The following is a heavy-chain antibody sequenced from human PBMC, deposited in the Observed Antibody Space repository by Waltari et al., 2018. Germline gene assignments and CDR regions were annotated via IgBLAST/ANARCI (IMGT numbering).Heavy chain of an antibody. D-gene: IGHD5-12*01. CDR2: ITISSGYM. J-gene: IGHJ4*02. V-gene: IGHV3-21*01. Sequence: EVQLVESGGGLVKPGGSLRLSCAASGFTFSSYGMIWVRQAPGKGLEGVSSITISSGYMYYAGSVKGRCSISRDNAKNSLYLQMGSLRDEDTAVYYCARAAFSGHDFGDFWGQGSLVTVSS. CDR3: ARAAFSGHDFGDF. CDR1: GFTFSSYG.